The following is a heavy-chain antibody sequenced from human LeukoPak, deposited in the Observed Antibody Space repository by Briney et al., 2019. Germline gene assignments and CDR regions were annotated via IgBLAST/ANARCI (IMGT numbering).Heavy chain of an antibody. D-gene: IGHD2-2*01. Sequence: PSETLSLTCTVSGGSISSGGYYWSWIRQHPGKGLEWIGYIYYSGSTYCNPSLKSRVTISVDTSKNQFSLKLSSVTAADTAVYYCARVVTLVVPAADAFDIWGQGTMVTVSS. J-gene: IGHJ3*02. CDR1: GGSISSGGYY. V-gene: IGHV4-31*03. CDR2: IYYSGST. CDR3: ARVVTLVVPAADAFDI.